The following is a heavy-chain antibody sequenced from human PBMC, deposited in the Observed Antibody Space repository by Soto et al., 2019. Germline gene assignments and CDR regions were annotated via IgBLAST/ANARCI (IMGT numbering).Heavy chain of an antibody. CDR2: IYYSGST. CDR3: ARYFRWNDRRDAFDI. CDR1: GGSISSYY. Sequence: SETLSLTCTVSGGSISSYYWSWIRQPPGKGLEWIGYIYYSGSTNYNPSLKSRVTISVDTSKNQFSLKLSSVTAADTAVYYCARYFRWNDRRDAFDIWGQGTMVPVSS. D-gene: IGHD1-1*01. J-gene: IGHJ3*02. V-gene: IGHV4-59*08.